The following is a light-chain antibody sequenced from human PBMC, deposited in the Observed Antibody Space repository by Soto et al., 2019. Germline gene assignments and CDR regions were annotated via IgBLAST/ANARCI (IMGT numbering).Light chain of an antibody. CDR3: QQRSNWLT. CDR2: DAS. J-gene: IGKJ4*01. CDR1: QSVSSY. Sequence: EIVLTHSPATLSLSPGERATLSCRASQSVSSYLAWYQQKPGQAPRLLIYDASSRATGIPARFSGSGSGTDFTLIISSLEPEDFAVYYCQQRSNWLTFGGGTKVEIK. V-gene: IGKV3-11*01.